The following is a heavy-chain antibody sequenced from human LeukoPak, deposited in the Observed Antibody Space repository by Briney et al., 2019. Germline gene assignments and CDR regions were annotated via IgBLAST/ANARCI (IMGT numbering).Heavy chain of an antibody. CDR1: GYTFTGYY. D-gene: IGHD3-22*01. CDR2: INPNSGGT. V-gene: IGHV1-2*02. Sequence: ALVKVSCKASGYTFTGYYMHWVRQAPGQGLEWMGWINPNSGGTNYAQKFQGRVTMTRDTSISTAYMELSRLRSDDTAVYYCARATSGYYDYFDYWGQGTLVTVSS. J-gene: IGHJ4*02. CDR3: ARATSGYYDYFDY.